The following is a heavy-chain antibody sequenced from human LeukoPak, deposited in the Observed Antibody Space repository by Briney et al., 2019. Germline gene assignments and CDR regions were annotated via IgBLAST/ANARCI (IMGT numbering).Heavy chain of an antibody. V-gene: IGHV4-61*09. J-gene: IGHJ2*01. CDR3: TRDGYYYDTSATNWYFDL. D-gene: IGHD3-22*01. CDR1: GGSISSGTYY. CDR2: IYTSGST. Sequence: SQTLSLTCAVSGGSISSGTYYWSWIRQPAGKGLEWIGHIYTSGSTNYNPSLKSRVTISVDTSKNQFSLKLSSVTAADTAVYYCTRDGYYYDTSATNWYFDLWGRGTLVTVSS.